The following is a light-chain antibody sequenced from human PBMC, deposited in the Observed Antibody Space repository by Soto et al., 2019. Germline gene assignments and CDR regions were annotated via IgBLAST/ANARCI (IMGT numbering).Light chain of an antibody. J-gene: IGLJ1*01. CDR2: EVN. CDR1: SSDVGSYNR. CDR3: NSYTSSNTYV. Sequence: QSVLTQPPSVSGSPGQSVTISCTGTSSDVGSYNRVSWYQQPPGTAPKLMIYEVNNRPSGVPDRLSGSKSGNTASLTITGLQAEDEADYYCNSYTSSNTYVFGTGTKVTVL. V-gene: IGLV2-18*02.